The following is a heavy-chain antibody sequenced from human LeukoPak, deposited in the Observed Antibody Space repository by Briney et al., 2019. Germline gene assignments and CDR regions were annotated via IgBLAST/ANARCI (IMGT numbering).Heavy chain of an antibody. D-gene: IGHD5-24*01. CDR2: FNHSGST. CDR3: ARHATLMAKFAC. V-gene: IGHV4-34*01. CDR1: GGSFSGYF. J-gene: IGHJ4*02. Sequence: SETLSLTCAVYGGSFSGYFWCWVRQPPGKGLEWRGEFNHSGSTNYNPSLKSRCTIAVDTSKKHFSLNLSSVTPAETPVYHSARHATLMAKFACWGQGTLVTVSS.